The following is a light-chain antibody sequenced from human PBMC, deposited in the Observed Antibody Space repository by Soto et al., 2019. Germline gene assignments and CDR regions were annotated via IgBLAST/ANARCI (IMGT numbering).Light chain of an antibody. Sequence: DIVMTQSPLSLPVTPGEPASISCRSSQSLLHSNGYNYLDWYLQRPGQSPQLLIYLGSNRASGVPDRFSGSGSGTDFTLESRRVDAESVGVYYCMQALQTPWTFVQATKVEIK. V-gene: IGKV2-28*01. CDR3: MQALQTPWT. CDR1: QSLLHSNGYNY. J-gene: IGKJ1*01. CDR2: LGS.